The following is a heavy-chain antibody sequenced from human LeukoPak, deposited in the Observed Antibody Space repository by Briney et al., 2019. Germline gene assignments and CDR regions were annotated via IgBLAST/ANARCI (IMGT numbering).Heavy chain of an antibody. CDR1: GGSFSGDY. D-gene: IGHD5-12*01. J-gene: IGHJ4*02. CDR3: ARATYSGYEYFDY. Sequence: KPSETLSLTCAVYGGSFSGDYWSWIRQPPRKGLEWIGEINHSGSTNSHPSHKSRVTISVATSKNQFSLQLSSVTAADTAVYYCARATYSGYEYFDYWGQGTLVTVSS. CDR2: INHSGST. V-gene: IGHV4-34*01.